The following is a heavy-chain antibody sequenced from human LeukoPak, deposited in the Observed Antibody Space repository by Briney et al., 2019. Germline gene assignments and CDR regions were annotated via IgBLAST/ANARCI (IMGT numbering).Heavy chain of an antibody. CDR1: GGSFSGYY. D-gene: IGHD2-15*01. J-gene: IGHJ4*02. CDR2: INHSGST. CDR3: ARGGIVVVVANPYYFDY. V-gene: IGHV4-34*01. Sequence: SVTLSLTCAVYGGSFSGYYWSWIRQPPGKGLEWIGEINHSGSTNYNPSLKSRVTISVDTSKNQFSLKLSSVTAADTAVYYCARGGIVVVVANPYYFDYWGQGTLVTVSS.